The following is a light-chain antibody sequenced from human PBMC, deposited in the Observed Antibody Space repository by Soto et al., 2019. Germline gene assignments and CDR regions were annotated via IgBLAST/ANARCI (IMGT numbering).Light chain of an antibody. CDR3: QQYNNWPPEYI. J-gene: IGKJ2*01. CDR1: QSVRSN. CDR2: GAS. V-gene: IGKV3-15*01. Sequence: EIVMTQSPATLSVSPGERATLSCRASQSVRSNLAWYQQKPGQAPRLLIYGASTRATGIPARFSGSGSGTEFTLTISSLQSEDFAVYYWQQYNNWPPEYIFSQGTKLEIK.